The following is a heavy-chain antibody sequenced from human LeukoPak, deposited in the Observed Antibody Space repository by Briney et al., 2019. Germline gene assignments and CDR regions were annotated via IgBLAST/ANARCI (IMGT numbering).Heavy chain of an antibody. D-gene: IGHD4-11*01. CDR3: VREGPYRYFDY. J-gene: IGHJ4*02. CDR1: GGSISSYY. CDR2: IYYSGST. V-gene: IGHV4-59*01. Sequence: SETLSLTCTVSGGSISSYYWSWIRQPPGKGLEWIGYIYYSGSTNYNPSLKSRVTISVDTSKSQFSLKLSSVTAADTAVYYCVREGPYRYFDYWGQGTLVTVSS.